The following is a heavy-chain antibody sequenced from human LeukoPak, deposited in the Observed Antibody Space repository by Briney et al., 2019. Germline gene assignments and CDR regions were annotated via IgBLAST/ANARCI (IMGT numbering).Heavy chain of an antibody. CDR3: ARSLIPRREIYQLLLNRRPPYYMDV. CDR1: GYTFTSYD. CDR2: MNPNSGNT. Sequence: GASVKVSCKASGYTFTSYDINWVRQATGQGLEWMGWMNPNSGNTGYAQKFQGRVTMTRNTSVSTAYMELSSLRSEDTAVYYCARSLIPRREIYQLLLNRRPPYYMDVWGKGTTVTVSS. J-gene: IGHJ6*03. V-gene: IGHV1-8*01. D-gene: IGHD2-2*01.